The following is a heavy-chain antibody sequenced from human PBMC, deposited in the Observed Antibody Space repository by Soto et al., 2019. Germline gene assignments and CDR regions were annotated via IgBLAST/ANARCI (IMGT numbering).Heavy chain of an antibody. V-gene: IGHV4-61*01. D-gene: IGHD3-3*01. CDR2: IYYTGSS. J-gene: IGHJ6*02. Sequence: QVQLQESGPGLVKPSETLSLTCTVSGGSVSSESHYWSWIRQTPGKGLEWIGYIYYTGSSKYNPSLKGRVTMSVDTSRDQVSLRLWSVTRADTAVYYCARDQYDFRSVSYYYAMEVWGQGTKVTVSS. CDR1: GGSVSSESHY. CDR3: ARDQYDFRSVSYYYAMEV.